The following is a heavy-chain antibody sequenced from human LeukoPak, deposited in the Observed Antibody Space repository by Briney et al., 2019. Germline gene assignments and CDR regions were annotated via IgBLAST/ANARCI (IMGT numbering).Heavy chain of an antibody. CDR3: AKGRTDY. D-gene: IGHD1-14*01. Sequence: PGGSLRLSCAASGFTLSSYAVSGARHAPGKELEWVSAIRGSGDSTYYPDSRKGRFTTSRDNSKNTLYLQLNSLRAEDRAVYYCAKGRTDYWGQRALVTVSS. CDR1: GFTLSSYA. V-gene: IGHV3-23*01. J-gene: IGHJ4*02. CDR2: IRGSGDST.